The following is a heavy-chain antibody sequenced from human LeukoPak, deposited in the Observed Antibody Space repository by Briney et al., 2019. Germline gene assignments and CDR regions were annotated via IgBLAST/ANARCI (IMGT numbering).Heavy chain of an antibody. V-gene: IGHV1-2*02. D-gene: IGHD6-6*01. CDR2: INPNSGGT. CDR1: GYTFTGYY. CDR3: ARDGAYSSSSPADYYYMDV. J-gene: IGHJ6*03. Sequence: ASVKVSCRASGYTFTGYYMHWVRQAPGQGLEWVGWINPNSGGTNYAQKFQGRVTMTRGTSISTAYMELSRLRSDDADVYYCARDGAYSSSSPADYYYMDVWGKGTTVTVSS.